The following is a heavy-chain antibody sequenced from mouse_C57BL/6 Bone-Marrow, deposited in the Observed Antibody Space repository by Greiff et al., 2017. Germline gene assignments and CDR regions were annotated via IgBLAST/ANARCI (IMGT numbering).Heavy chain of an antibody. D-gene: IGHD2-4*01. CDR1: GYTFTSYW. Sequence: VQLQQPGAELVKPGASVKLSCKASGYTFTSYWMHWVKQRPGRGLEWIGWIDPNGGGTKYNEKFKSKATLTVNKPSSTAYMQLSSLTSEDSAVYYCARWVCYDKDYFDYWGQGTTLTVSS. V-gene: IGHV1-72*01. CDR3: ARWVCYDKDYFDY. CDR2: IDPNGGGT. J-gene: IGHJ2*01.